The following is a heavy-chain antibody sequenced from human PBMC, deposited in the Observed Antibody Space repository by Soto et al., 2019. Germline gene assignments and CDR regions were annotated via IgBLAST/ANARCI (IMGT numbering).Heavy chain of an antibody. CDR3: AKDRLYTSTWYYPDY. Sequence: PGGSLRLSCAASGFTFSSYGMHWVRQAPGKGLEWATLISFDGSNKYYADSVKGRFTISRDNSKNALYLQMNSLRAEDTAVYYCAKDRLYTSTWYYPDYWGQGTLVTVSS. D-gene: IGHD6-13*01. CDR2: ISFDGSNK. J-gene: IGHJ4*02. CDR1: GFTFSSYG. V-gene: IGHV3-30*18.